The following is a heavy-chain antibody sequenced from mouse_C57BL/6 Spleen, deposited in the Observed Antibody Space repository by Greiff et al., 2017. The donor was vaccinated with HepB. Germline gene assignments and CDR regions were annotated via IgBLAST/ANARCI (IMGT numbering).Heavy chain of an antibody. CDR3: ARMKAPYYYFDY. J-gene: IGHJ2*01. V-gene: IGHV2-2*01. Sequence: QVQLQQSGPGLVQPSQSLSITCTVSGFSLTSYGVHWVRQSPGKGLEWLGVIWSGGSTDYNAAFISRLSISKDNSKSQVFFKMNSLQADDTAIYYCARMKAPYYYFDYWGQGTTLTVSS. CDR2: IWSGGST. D-gene: IGHD1-1*01. CDR1: GFSLTSYG.